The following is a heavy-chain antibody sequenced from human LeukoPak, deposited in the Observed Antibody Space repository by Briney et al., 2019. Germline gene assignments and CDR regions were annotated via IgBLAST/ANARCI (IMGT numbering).Heavy chain of an antibody. V-gene: IGHV3-7*01. J-gene: IGHJ4*02. D-gene: IGHD6-13*01. Sequence: PGGSLRLSCAASGFTFSSYWMSWVRQAPGKGLEWVADIKQDGSEKYYVDSVKGRFTISRDNAKNSLYLQMNSLRAEDTAVYYCAKALAVGYSSSWYYDYWGQGTLVTVSS. CDR1: GFTFSSYW. CDR2: IKQDGSEK. CDR3: AKALAVGYSSSWYYDY.